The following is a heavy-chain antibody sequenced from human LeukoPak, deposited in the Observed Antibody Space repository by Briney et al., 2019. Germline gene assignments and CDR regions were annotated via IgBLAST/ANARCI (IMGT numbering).Heavy chain of an antibody. Sequence: SQTLSRTCAISGDSVSSNSAAWNWIRQSPSRGLEWLGRTYYRSKWYNDYAVSLKSRITINPDTSKNQFSLQLNSVTPEDTAVYYCARAMVISGAFDIWGQGTMVTVSS. CDR3: ARAMVISGAFDI. D-gene: IGHD5-18*01. CDR1: GDSVSSNSAA. J-gene: IGHJ3*02. CDR2: TYYRSKWYN. V-gene: IGHV6-1*01.